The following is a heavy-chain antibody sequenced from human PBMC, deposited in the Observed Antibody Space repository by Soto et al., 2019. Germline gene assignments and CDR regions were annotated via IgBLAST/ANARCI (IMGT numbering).Heavy chain of an antibody. CDR1: GGSISSYY. CDR3: ARVQRARGAAAVIDY. V-gene: IGHV4-59*01. CDR2: IYYSGST. J-gene: IGHJ4*02. D-gene: IGHD6-13*01. Sequence: SETLSLTCTVSGGSISSYYWSWIRQPPGKGLEWIGYIYYSGSTNYNPSLKSRGTISVDTSKNQFPLKLNSVTAAATAVSYCARVQRARGAAAVIDYWGQGSLVTVSS.